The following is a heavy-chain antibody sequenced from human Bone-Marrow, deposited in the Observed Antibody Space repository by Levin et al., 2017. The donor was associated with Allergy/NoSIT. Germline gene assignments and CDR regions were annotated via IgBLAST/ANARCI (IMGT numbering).Heavy chain of an antibody. CDR1: GFTFDDYT. V-gene: IGHV3-43*01. Sequence: SGGSLRLSCAASGFTFDDYTMHWVRQPPGKGLEWISLISWDGGVTYYADAVKGRFTTSRDNSKNSLFLQMNSLRTEDTALYYCAKYSSADVLTGYFEDWGQGTLVTVSS. CDR2: ISWDGGVT. CDR3: AKYSSADVLTGYFED. J-gene: IGHJ4*02. D-gene: IGHD3-9*01.